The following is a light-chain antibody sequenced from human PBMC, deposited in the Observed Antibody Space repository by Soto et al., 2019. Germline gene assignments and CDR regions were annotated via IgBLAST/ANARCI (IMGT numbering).Light chain of an antibody. J-gene: IGKJ1*01. V-gene: IGKV1-5*01. CDR3: QQYNSYSRT. CDR1: QSISSW. CDR2: DAS. Sequence: GDRVTITCRASQSISSWLAWYQQKPGKAPKLLIYDASSLESGVPSRFSGSGSGTEFTLTISSLQPDEFATYYCQQYNSYSRTVGQGTKVDIK.